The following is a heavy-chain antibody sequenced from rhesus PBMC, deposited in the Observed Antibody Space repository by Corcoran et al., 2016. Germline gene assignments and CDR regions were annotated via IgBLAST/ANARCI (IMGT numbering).Heavy chain of an antibody. V-gene: IGHV4-122*02. CDR2: VSYRWST. CDR3: ARQGNYLDY. J-gene: IGHJ4*01. Sequence: QVQLQESGPGLVKPSETLSLTCAVPGGSISSSSYYWSWIRQAPGKGLEWIGDVSYRWSTSYNPSLKSRVTISRDTSKNQCSLKLSSVTAADTAVYYCARQGNYLDYWGQGVLVTVSS. CDR1: GGSISSSSYY.